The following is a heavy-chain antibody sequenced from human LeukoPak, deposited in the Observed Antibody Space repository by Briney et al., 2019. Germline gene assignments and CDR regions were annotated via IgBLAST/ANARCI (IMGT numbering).Heavy chain of an antibody. V-gene: IGHV4-31*03. CDR3: ARDRSGLYYFDY. D-gene: IGHD5-12*01. Sequence: SQTLSLTCTVSGGSISGGGYFWSWIRQHPGRGLEWIGYMYYSGSSYYSPSLKSRVTISVDTSKNQFSLKLSSVTAADTAVYYCARDRSGLYYFDYWGQGTLVTVSS. CDR1: GGSISGGGYF. J-gene: IGHJ4*02. CDR2: MYYSGSS.